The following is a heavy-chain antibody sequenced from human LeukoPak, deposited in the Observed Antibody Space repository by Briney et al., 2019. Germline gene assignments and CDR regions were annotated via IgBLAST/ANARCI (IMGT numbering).Heavy chain of an antibody. Sequence: GGPLRLSCAASGFTFSSYAMSWVRQAPGKGLEWVSAISGSGGSTYYADSVKGRFTISRDNSKNTLYLQMNSLRAEDTAVYYCAKRIAAAGTGLDYWGQGTLVTVSS. CDR1: GFTFSSYA. D-gene: IGHD6-13*01. CDR2: ISGSGGST. CDR3: AKRIAAAGTGLDY. J-gene: IGHJ4*02. V-gene: IGHV3-23*01.